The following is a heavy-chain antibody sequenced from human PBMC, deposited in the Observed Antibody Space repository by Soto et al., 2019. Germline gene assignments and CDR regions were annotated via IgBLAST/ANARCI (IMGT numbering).Heavy chain of an antibody. V-gene: IGHV4-39*01. D-gene: IGHD6-13*01. CDR3: ARQQLVLGWFDP. CDR1: GGSISSSSYY. J-gene: IGHJ5*02. CDR2: TYYSGST. Sequence: TSETLSLTCTVSGGSISSSSYYWGWIRQPPGKGLEWIGSTYYSGSTYYNPSLKSRVTISVDTSKNQFSLKLSSVTAADTAVYYCARQQLVLGWFDPRGQGTLVTLSS.